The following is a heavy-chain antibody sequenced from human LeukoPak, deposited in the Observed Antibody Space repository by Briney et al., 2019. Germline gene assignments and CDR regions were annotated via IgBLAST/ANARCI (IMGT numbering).Heavy chain of an antibody. Sequence: SETLSLTCTVSGGSISSYYWSWIRQPPGKGLEWIGYIYTSGSTNYNPSLKSRVTISVDTSKNQFSLKLSSVTAADTAVYYCARQVLWFGGSAPLINNWFDPWGQGTLVTVSS. V-gene: IGHV4-4*09. CDR1: GGSISSYY. CDR3: ARQVLWFGGSAPLINNWFDP. D-gene: IGHD3-10*01. J-gene: IGHJ5*02. CDR2: IYTSGST.